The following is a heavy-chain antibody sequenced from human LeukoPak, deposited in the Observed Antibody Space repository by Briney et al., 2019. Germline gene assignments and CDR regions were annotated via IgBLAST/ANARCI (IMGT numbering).Heavy chain of an antibody. CDR2: IYYSGST. D-gene: IGHD6-19*01. CDR3: ARAWGYSSGWDYYYYYYMDV. Sequence: LRLSCAASGFTFSSYGMHWIRQPPGKGLEWIGSIYYSGSTYYNPSLKSRVTISVDTSKNQFSLKLSSVTAADTAVYYCARAWGYSSGWDYYYYYYMDVWGKGTTVTVSS. J-gene: IGHJ6*03. CDR1: GFTFSSYG. V-gene: IGHV4-39*07.